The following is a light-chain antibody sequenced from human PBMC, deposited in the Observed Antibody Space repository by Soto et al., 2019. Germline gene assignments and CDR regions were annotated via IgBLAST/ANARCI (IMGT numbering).Light chain of an antibody. J-gene: IGLJ1*01. CDR3: SSYTTSNTRQIV. CDR2: DVS. Sequence: QSALTQPASVSGSPGQSITISCTGTSSDVGGYNYVSWYQHHPGKAPKLIIYDVSNRPSGVSIRSSGSKSDNTASLTISGLQPEDEADYHCSSYTTSNTRQIVFGTGTKLTVL. CDR1: SSDVGGYNY. V-gene: IGLV2-14*03.